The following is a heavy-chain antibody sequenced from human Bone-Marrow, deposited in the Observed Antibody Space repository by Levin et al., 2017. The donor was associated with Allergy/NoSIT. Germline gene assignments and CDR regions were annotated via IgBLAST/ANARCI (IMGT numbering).Heavy chain of an antibody. Sequence: LSLTCAASGFTFSDYYMSWIRQAPGKGLEWVSYISSSGSTIYYADSVKGRFTISRDNAKNSLYLQMNSLRAEDTAVYYCASVEMATTYWGQGTLVTVSS. J-gene: IGHJ4*02. CDR2: ISSSGSTI. CDR1: GFTFSDYY. D-gene: IGHD5-24*01. CDR3: ASVEMATTY. V-gene: IGHV3-11*01.